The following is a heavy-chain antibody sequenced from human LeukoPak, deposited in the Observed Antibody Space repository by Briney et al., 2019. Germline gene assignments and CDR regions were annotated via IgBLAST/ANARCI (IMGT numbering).Heavy chain of an antibody. CDR1: GYSFTSYW. Sequence: GESLKISCKGSGYSFTSYWIGWVRPVPGKGLGWMGIIYAGASDTRYSPSFQGQVTISANKSISTAYLQWSSLKASDTAMYYCARHSGSQWPGDAFDIWGQGTMVTVSS. CDR2: IYAGASDT. V-gene: IGHV5-51*01. J-gene: IGHJ3*02. CDR3: ARHSGSQWPGDAFDI. D-gene: IGHD3-10*01.